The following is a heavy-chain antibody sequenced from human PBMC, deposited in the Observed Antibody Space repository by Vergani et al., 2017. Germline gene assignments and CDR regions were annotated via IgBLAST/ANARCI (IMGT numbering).Heavy chain of an antibody. CDR1: GFTFSSYA. CDR3: ARDGGSGGNDY. CDR2: ISYDGSNK. V-gene: IGHV3-30*14. Sequence: QVQLVESGGGVVQPGRSLRLSCAASGFTFSSYAMHWVRQAPGKGLEWVAVISYDGSNKYYADSVKGRFTISRDNSKNTLYLQMGSLRAEDMAVYYCARDGGSGGNDYWGQGTLVTVSS. J-gene: IGHJ4*02. D-gene: IGHD2-15*01.